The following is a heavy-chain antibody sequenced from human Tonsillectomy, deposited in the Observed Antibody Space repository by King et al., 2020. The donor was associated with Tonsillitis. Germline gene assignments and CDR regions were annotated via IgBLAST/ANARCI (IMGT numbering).Heavy chain of an antibody. CDR1: GDSFSSFSDF. CDR2: LSYSGAT. J-gene: IGHJ4*02. V-gene: IGHV4-39*07. D-gene: IGHD5-18*01. Sequence: LQLQESGPGLVRPSETLSLTCTVSGDSFSSFSDFWGWVRQPPGKGLEWIGSLSYSGATYYNPSLKIRVTMSLDRSKNQFSLRLNSVTAADTAVYYCGSDCRGYSSGNILGLDHWGQGTLVTVSS. CDR3: GSDCRGYSSGNILGLDH.